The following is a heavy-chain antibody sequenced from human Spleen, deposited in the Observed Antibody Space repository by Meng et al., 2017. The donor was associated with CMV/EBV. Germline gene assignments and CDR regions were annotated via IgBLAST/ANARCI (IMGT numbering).Heavy chain of an antibody. CDR2: INPSGGST. Sequence: QVQLVQSGSELKNPGASVKVSCKASGYSFTSYAMNWVRQAPGQGLEWMGIINPSGGSTSYAQKFQGRVTMTRDTSTSTVYMELSSLRSEDTAVYYCARVQAAHVDYWGQGTLVTVSS. J-gene: IGHJ4*02. D-gene: IGHD6-13*01. CDR1: GYSFTSYA. CDR3: ARVQAAHVDY. V-gene: IGHV1-46*01.